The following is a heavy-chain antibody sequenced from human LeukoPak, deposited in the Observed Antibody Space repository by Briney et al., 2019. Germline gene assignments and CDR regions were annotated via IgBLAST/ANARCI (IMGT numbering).Heavy chain of an antibody. Sequence: GGSLRLSCAASGFTFDDYAMYWVRQAPGKGLEWVSGISWNSGIIGYADSVKGRFAISRDNAKNFLYLQMNSLRAEDTAVYYCARDSSDFWSGYSPGAFDIWGQGTMVTVSS. D-gene: IGHD3-3*01. CDR2: ISWNSGII. CDR3: ARDSSDFWSGYSPGAFDI. J-gene: IGHJ3*02. CDR1: GFTFDDYA. V-gene: IGHV3-9*01.